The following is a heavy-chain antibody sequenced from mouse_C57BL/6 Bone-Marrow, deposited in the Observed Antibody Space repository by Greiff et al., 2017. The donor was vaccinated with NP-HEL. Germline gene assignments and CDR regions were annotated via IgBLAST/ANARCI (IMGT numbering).Heavy chain of an antibody. CDR1: GYTFTDYY. CDR3: AATVVATEGYFDV. CDR2: IYPGSGNT. J-gene: IGHJ1*03. D-gene: IGHD1-1*01. Sequence: VQLQQSGAELVRPGASVKLSCKASGYTFTDYYINWVKQRPGQGLEWIARIYPGSGNTYYNEKFKGKATLTAEKSSSTAYMQLSSLTSEDSAVYFCAATVVATEGYFDVWGTGTTVTVSS. V-gene: IGHV1-76*01.